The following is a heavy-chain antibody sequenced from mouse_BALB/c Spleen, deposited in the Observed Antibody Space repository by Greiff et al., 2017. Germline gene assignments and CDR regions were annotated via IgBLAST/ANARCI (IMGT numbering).Heavy chain of an antibody. CDR1: GFTFSSYT. V-gene: IGHV5-12-2*01. CDR2: ISNGGGST. D-gene: IGHD6-1*01. J-gene: IGHJ2*01. CDR3: ARLAYLDY. Sequence: EVKLVESGGGLVQPGGSLKLSCAASGFTFSSYTMSWVRQTPEKRLEWVAYISNGGGSTYYPDTVKGRFTSSRDNAKNTLYLQMSSLKSEDTAMFYCARLAYLDYWGQGTTLTVSS.